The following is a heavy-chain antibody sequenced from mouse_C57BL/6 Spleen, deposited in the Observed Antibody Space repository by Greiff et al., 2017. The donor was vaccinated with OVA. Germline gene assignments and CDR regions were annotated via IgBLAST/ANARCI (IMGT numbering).Heavy chain of an antibody. J-gene: IGHJ4*01. CDR2: IDPSDSYT. CDR1: GYTFTSYW. D-gene: IGHD2-5*01. V-gene: IGHV1-50*01. Sequence: QVQLKQPGAELVKPGASVKLSCKASGYTFTSYWMQWVKQRPGQGLEWIGEIDPSDSYTNYNQKFKGKATLTVDTSSSTAYMQLSSLTSEDSAVYYCARGGSNYDAMDYWGQGTSVTVSS. CDR3: ARGGSNYDAMDY.